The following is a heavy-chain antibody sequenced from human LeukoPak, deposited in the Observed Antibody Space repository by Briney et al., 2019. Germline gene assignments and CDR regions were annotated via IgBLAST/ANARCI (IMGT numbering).Heavy chain of an antibody. J-gene: IGHJ4*02. CDR1: GFTFTDFA. Sequence: GGSLRLSCAASGFTFTDFAMNWVRQAPGKGLEWVSSISSSSSYIYYADSVKGRFTISRDNAKNSLYQQMNSLRAEDTAVYYCARVSSGYYYVSSADLDYWGQGTLVTVSS. CDR3: ARVSSGYYYVSSADLDY. CDR2: ISSSSSYI. D-gene: IGHD3-22*01. V-gene: IGHV3-21*01.